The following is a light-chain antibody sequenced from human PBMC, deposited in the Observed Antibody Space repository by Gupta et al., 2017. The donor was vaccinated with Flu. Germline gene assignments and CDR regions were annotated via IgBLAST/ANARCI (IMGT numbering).Light chain of an antibody. CDR2: EVS. J-gene: IGLJ1*01. Sequence: SITISCTGTRSDIGDYKYVSWYQQYPGKAPKLIIYEVSHRPSRVSYRFSGSKSGNTASLTISGLQAEDEADYYCSSYTSSSTLVFGTGTTVTGL. CDR3: SSYTSSSTLV. CDR1: RSDIGDYKY. V-gene: IGLV2-14*01.